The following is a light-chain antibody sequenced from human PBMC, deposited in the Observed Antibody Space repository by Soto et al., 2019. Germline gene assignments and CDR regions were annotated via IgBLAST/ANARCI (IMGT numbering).Light chain of an antibody. CDR1: SSNIGGNS. CDR2: DDN. J-gene: IGLJ1*01. CDR3: GSWDTSLSVYV. Sequence: VLTQPPSVSAAPGQKVTISCSGSSSNIGGNSVSWYQQLPGTAPKLLIYDDNKRPSRLPGRFSSCKSDTTATLGITGFQTGDEADSYCGSWDTSLSVYVFGSGTKVTGL. V-gene: IGLV1-51*01.